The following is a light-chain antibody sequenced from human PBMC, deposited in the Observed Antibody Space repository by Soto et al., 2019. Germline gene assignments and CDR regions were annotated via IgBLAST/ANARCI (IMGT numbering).Light chain of an antibody. Sequence: QSVLTQPPSVSAAQGQQVTISCSGSSSNIGTNSVSWYQQLPGAAPRLLISENDKRPSGIPDRFSGSRSGTSATLGITGLQTRDNADYYCAAWDASLSGGVFGGGTKLTVL. J-gene: IGLJ3*02. CDR2: END. CDR1: SSNIGTNS. V-gene: IGLV1-51*02. CDR3: AAWDASLSGGV.